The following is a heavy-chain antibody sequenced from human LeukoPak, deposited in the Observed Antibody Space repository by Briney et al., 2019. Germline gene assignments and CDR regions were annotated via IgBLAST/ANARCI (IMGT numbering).Heavy chain of an antibody. D-gene: IGHD4-17*01. Sequence: GSLRLSCAASGFTFSSYSMNWVRQAPGKGLEWVSSISSSSYIYYADSVKGRFTISRDNAKNSLYLQMNSLRAEDTAVYYCARGSDYGDYGGHFDYWGQGTLVTVSS. CDR2: ISSSSYI. J-gene: IGHJ4*02. V-gene: IGHV3-21*01. CDR3: ARGSDYGDYGGHFDY. CDR1: GFTFSSYS.